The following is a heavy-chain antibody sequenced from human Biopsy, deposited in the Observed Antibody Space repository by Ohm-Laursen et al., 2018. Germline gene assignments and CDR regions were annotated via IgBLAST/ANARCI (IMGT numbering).Heavy chain of an antibody. CDR3: ARGIAVVRSLDV. Sequence: GTLSLTCTVSSGSISGYYWTWIRQAPGNGLEFIGYVYSSGSTNYNPSLKSRATISLDTSRNQVSLRLSSVTAADTAVYYCARGIAVVRSLDVWGQGTTVAVSS. CDR2: VYSSGST. CDR1: SGSISGYY. D-gene: IGHD5-18*01. V-gene: IGHV4-59*08. J-gene: IGHJ6*02.